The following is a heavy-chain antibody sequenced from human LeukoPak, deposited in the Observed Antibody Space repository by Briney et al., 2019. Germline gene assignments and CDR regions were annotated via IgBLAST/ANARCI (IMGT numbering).Heavy chain of an antibody. V-gene: IGHV1-69*13. D-gene: IGHD7-27*01. CDR3: AREHSMGISPLDY. CDR1: GGTFSSHA. Sequence: SVKVSCKASGGTFSSHAISWVRQAPGQGLEWMGGIIPIFGTANYAQKFQGRVTITADESTSTAYMELSSLRSEDTAVYYCAREHSMGISPLDYWGQGTLVTVSS. J-gene: IGHJ4*02. CDR2: IIPIFGTA.